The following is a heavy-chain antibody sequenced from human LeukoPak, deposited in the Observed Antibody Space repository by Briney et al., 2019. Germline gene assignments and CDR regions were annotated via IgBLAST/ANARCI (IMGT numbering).Heavy chain of an antibody. Sequence: ASVKVSCKASGYTFTSYGITWVRQAPGQGLEWMGWISAYNGNTNYAQKLQGRVIMTTDTSTSTAYMELRSLRSEDTAVYYCARGVSATVTPDAFDIWGQGTMVTVSS. V-gene: IGHV1-18*01. CDR1: GYTFTSYG. CDR3: ARGVSATVTPDAFDI. J-gene: IGHJ3*02. D-gene: IGHD4-17*01. CDR2: ISAYNGNT.